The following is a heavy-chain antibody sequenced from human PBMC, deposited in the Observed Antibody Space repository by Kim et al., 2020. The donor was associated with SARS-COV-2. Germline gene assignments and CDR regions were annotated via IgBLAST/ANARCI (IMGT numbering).Heavy chain of an antibody. CDR1: GFSFVDYA. D-gene: IGHD6-6*01. V-gene: IGHV3-23*01. J-gene: IGHJ4*02. CDR2: INARRTT. Sequence: GGSLRLSCAASGFSFVDYAMGWVRQAPGKGLEWVSTINARRTTYYSDSVKGRITISRDSSKNVVDLQMNSLRADDTAVYYCAKTIVEARFFDYWGQGTLV. CDR3: AKTIVEARFFDY.